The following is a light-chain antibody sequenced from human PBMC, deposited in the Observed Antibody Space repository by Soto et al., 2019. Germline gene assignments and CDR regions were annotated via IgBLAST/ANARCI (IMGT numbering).Light chain of an antibody. CDR3: QQRSNWLWT. Sequence: EIVMTQSPATLSVSPGERAPLSCRASQSVSSSLAWYQQKPGQAPRLLIYGASTRATGVPARFSGGGSGTEFTLTISSLQSEDFALYYCQQRSNWLWTFGQGTKVDIK. V-gene: IGKV3-15*01. J-gene: IGKJ1*01. CDR2: GAS. CDR1: QSVSSS.